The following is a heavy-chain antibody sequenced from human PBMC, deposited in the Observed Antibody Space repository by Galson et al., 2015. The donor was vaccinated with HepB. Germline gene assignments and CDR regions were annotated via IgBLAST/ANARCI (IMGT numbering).Heavy chain of an antibody. CDR1: GFTFRSYA. V-gene: IGHV3-30-3*01. J-gene: IGHJ4*02. CDR3: ARDGHGSGWYRYY. Sequence: SLRLSCAASGFTFRSYAMHWVRQAPGKGLEWVAVISYDGSNKYYADSVKGRFTISRDNSKNTLYLQMNSLRAEDTAVYYCARDGHGSGWYRYYWGPGTLVTASS. CDR2: ISYDGSNK. D-gene: IGHD6-19*01.